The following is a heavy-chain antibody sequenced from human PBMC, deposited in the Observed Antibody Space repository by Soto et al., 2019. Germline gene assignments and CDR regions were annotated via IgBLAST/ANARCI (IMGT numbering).Heavy chain of an antibody. D-gene: IGHD2-15*01. J-gene: IGHJ4*02. CDR3: ATSIPYCSGGSCYSRGSDY. CDR1: GYTLTELS. Sequence: ASVKVSFKVSGYTLTELSMHWVRQAPGKGLEWMGGFDPEDGETIYAQKFQGRVTMTEDTSTDTAYMELSSLRSEDTAVYYCATSIPYCSGGSCYSRGSDYWGQGTLVTVSS. V-gene: IGHV1-24*01. CDR2: FDPEDGET.